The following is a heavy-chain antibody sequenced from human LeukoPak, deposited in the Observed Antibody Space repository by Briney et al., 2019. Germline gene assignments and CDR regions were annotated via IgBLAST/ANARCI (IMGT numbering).Heavy chain of an antibody. Sequence: GGSLRVSCAASGFTVSSNYMNWVRQAPGKGLEWVSVIYSGGSTYYADTVKGRFTISRDNSKNTLYLQMNSLRAEDTAVYYCARFLVVTTGDYRGQGTLVTVSS. CDR2: IYSGGST. CDR3: ARFLVVTTGDY. J-gene: IGHJ4*02. D-gene: IGHD2-21*02. V-gene: IGHV3-53*01. CDR1: GFTVSSNY.